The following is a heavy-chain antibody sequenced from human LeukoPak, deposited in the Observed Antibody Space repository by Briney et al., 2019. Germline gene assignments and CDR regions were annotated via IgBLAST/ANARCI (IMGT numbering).Heavy chain of an antibody. CDR3: ARFGVAIPPTGIYYYYMDV. CDR2: INTDGSST. V-gene: IGHV3-74*01. CDR1: GFTFSSYW. J-gene: IGHJ6*03. D-gene: IGHD3-3*01. Sequence: PGGSLRLSCAASGFTFSSYWMHWVRQAPGKGLVWVSRINTDGSSTSYADSVKGRFTISRGNAKNTLYLQMNSLRAEDTAVYYCARFGVAIPPTGIYYYYMDVWGKGTTVTVSS.